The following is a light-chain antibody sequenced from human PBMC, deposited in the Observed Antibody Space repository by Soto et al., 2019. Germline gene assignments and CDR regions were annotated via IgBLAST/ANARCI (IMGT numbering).Light chain of an antibody. CDR1: QSVSSSS. Sequence: EIVLTQSPGTLSASPGERVTLSCRASQSVSSSSLAWYQQKPGQAPRLLIYAASSRATGIPDRFSGSGSGTDFTLTITSLQAEDVAVYFCQHYYSTPQTFGQGTKVEIK. CDR2: AAS. J-gene: IGKJ1*01. CDR3: QHYYSTPQT. V-gene: IGKV3-20*01.